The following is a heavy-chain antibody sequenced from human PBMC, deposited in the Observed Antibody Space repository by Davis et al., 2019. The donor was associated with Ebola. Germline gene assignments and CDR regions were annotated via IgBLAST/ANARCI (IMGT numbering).Heavy chain of an antibody. CDR1: GYTFTSYG. D-gene: IGHD4-17*01. V-gene: IGHV1-18*01. CDR2: ISAYNGNT. Sequence: AASVKVSCKASGYTFTSYGISWVRQAPGQGLEWMGWISAYNGNTNYAQKLQGRVTMTTDTSTSTAYMELRSLRSEDTAVYYCASLTVTTFYYYYGMDVWGQGTTVTISS. J-gene: IGHJ6*02. CDR3: ASLTVTTFYYYYGMDV.